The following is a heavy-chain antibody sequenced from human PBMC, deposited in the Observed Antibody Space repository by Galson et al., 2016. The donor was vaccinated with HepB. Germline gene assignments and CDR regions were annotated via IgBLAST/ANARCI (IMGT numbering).Heavy chain of an antibody. D-gene: IGHD3-3*01. V-gene: IGHV3-30-3*01. CDR1: GFTFSNFA. J-gene: IGHJ4*02. CDR2: ISDDGSKK. CDR3: ARAYYDFWSGFPG. Sequence: SLRLSCAASGFTFSNFAFHWVRQAPGKGLEWVAVISDDGSKKFYADSVKGRFTISRENSKSTQYLKMNSLRAEDTAMYYCARAYYDFWSGFPGGGQGTRVTVSS.